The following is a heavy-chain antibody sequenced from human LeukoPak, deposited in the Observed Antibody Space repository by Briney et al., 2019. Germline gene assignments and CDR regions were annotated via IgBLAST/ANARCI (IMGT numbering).Heavy chain of an antibody. CDR2: IYYSGIT. CDR1: GGSISSYY. Sequence: SETLSLTCNVSGGSISSYYWNWIRQPPGKGLEWIGYIYYSGITNYNPSLKSRVTISVDTSKNQFSLKLTSVTAADTAVYCCARAGRWEGRPHAFDIWGQGTMVTVSS. V-gene: IGHV4-59*01. J-gene: IGHJ3*02. CDR3: ARAGRWEGRPHAFDI. D-gene: IGHD1-26*01.